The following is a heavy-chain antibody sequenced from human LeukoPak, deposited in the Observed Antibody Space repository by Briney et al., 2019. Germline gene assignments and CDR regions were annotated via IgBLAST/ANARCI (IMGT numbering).Heavy chain of an antibody. D-gene: IGHD1-20*01. CDR1: GFIFSDYS. CDR3: VRDHNWAFDS. V-gene: IGHV3-21*05. Sequence: GGSLRLSCAASGFIFSDYSMNWVRQAPGRGLEWISYIGLASGFTSYADSVKGRFTTSSDTARNSLFLQMNSLRADDTAVYYCVRDHNWAFDSWGQGTLVIVSS. CDR2: IGLASGFT. J-gene: IGHJ4*02.